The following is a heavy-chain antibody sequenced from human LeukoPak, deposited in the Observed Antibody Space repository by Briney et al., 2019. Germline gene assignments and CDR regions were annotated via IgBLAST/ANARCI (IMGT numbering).Heavy chain of an antibody. CDR1: GGSISSYY. Sequence: PSETLSLTCTVSGGSISSYYWSWIRQPPGKGLEWIGYIYYSGSTNYNPSLKSRVTISVDKSKNQFSLKLSSVTAADTAVYYCARVSGSSSRRAPIFEGSNAFDIWGQGTMVTVSS. V-gene: IGHV4-59*12. J-gene: IGHJ3*02. D-gene: IGHD6-13*01. CDR3: ARVSGSSSRRAPIFEGSNAFDI. CDR2: IYYSGST.